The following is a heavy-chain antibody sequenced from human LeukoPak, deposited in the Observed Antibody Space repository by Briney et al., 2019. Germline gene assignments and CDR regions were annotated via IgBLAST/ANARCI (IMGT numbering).Heavy chain of an antibody. D-gene: IGHD1-26*01. CDR3: ARQRVGVLDT. CDR2: IFYNGGNT. Sequence: PSETLSLTCTVSGGSISSYYWSWIRQPAGKGLEWIGYIFYNGGNTNYNPSLRGRVAISVNTSDNQFSLKVRSVTAADTAVYYCARQRVGVLDTWGQGALVTVSS. V-gene: IGHV4-59*08. J-gene: IGHJ5*02. CDR1: GGSISSYY.